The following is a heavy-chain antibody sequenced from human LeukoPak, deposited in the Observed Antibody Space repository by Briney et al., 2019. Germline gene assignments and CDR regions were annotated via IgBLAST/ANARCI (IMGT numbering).Heavy chain of an antibody. D-gene: IGHD6-6*01. CDR2: ITSSSSYI. Sequence: GGSLRLSCAASGFTFSSYGMNWVRQAPGRGLEWVSSITSSSSYIYYADSVKGRFTISRDNAKNSLYLQMNSLRAEDTAVYYCARSYSSSRGTFDYWGQGTLVTVSS. CDR1: GFTFSSYG. CDR3: ARSYSSSRGTFDY. V-gene: IGHV3-21*01. J-gene: IGHJ4*02.